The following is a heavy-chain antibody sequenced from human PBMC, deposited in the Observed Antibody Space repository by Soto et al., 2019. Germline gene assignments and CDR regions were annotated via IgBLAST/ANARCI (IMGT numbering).Heavy chain of an antibody. CDR2: IWSSGSV. J-gene: IGHJ4*02. Sequence: PAETLSLTCTVSGGSFGSYYWSWIRQPPGKGLEWIGFIWSSGSVNYNPSLRSRVTMSMDTSKNQFSLKLTSVTPADTAVYYCAKTPHIWGQGTLVTVSS. V-gene: IGHV4-59*01. CDR3: AKTPHI. CDR1: GGSFGSYY.